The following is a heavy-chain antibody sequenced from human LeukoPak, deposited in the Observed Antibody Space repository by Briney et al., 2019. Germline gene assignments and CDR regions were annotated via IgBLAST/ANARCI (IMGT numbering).Heavy chain of an antibody. V-gene: IGHV1-2*06. D-gene: IGHD2-2*02. CDR2: INPNSGGT. Sequence: ASVKVSCKASGYTFTGYYMHWVRQAPGQGLEWMGRINPNSGGTNYAQKFQGRVTMTRDTSISTAYMELSRLRSDDTAVYYCARGVVPAAIDPWDDAFDIWGQGTMVTVSS. CDR1: GYTFTGYY. J-gene: IGHJ3*02. CDR3: ARGVVPAAIDPWDDAFDI.